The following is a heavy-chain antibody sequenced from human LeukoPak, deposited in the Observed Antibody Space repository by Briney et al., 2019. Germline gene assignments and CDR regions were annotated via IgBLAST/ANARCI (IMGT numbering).Heavy chain of an antibody. CDR3: ARDLGKWPHAAFDI. J-gene: IGHJ3*02. D-gene: IGHD5-24*01. V-gene: IGHV4-30-2*01. CDR2: IYHSGST. CDR1: GGSISSGGYY. Sequence: SETLSLTCTVSGGSISSGGYYWSWIRQPPGKGLEWIGYIYHSGSTYYNPSLKSRVTISVDRSKNQFSLKLSSVTAADTAVYYCARDLGKWPHAAFDIWGQGTLVTVSS.